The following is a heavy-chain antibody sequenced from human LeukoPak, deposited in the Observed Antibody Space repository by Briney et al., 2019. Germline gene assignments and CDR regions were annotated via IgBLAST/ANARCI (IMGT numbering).Heavy chain of an antibody. Sequence: SGTLSLTCAVSGGSISSSNWWSWVRQPPGEGLEWIGEIYHSGSTNYNPSLKSRVTISVDKSKNQFSLKLSSVTAADTAVYYCARGDLGSSWYGDAFDIWGQGTMVTVSS. D-gene: IGHD6-13*01. CDR2: IYHSGST. V-gene: IGHV4-4*02. CDR3: ARGDLGSSWYGDAFDI. J-gene: IGHJ3*02. CDR1: GGSISSSNW.